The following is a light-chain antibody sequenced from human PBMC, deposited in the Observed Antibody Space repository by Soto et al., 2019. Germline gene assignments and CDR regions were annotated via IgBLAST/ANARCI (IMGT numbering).Light chain of an antibody. CDR2: KAS. CDR3: QHYNSYSEA. J-gene: IGKJ1*01. V-gene: IGKV1-5*03. CDR1: QSIGSW. Sequence: DIQMTQSPSTLSASVGDRVIIVCRASQSIGSWLAWYQQKPGKAPNLLIYKASTLKSGVPSRFSGSGSGTEFTLTISSLQPDDFATYYCQHYNSYSEAFGQGTKVDIK.